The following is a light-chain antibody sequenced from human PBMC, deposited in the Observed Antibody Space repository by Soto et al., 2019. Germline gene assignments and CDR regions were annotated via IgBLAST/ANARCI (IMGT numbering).Light chain of an antibody. CDR2: AAS. J-gene: IGKJ1*01. Sequence: DIQMTQSPSSLSASVGDRVTITCRASQGISTYLVWYQQKPGTVPKLLIFAASTLQSGVPSRFSGSGSGTDFTLTISSMQPEDVATYYCQNYNGDPWTFGHGTKVEIK. CDR1: QGISTY. V-gene: IGKV1-27*01. CDR3: QNYNGDPWT.